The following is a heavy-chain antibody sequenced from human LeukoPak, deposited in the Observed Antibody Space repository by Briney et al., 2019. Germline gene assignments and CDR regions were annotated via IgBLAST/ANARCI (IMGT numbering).Heavy chain of an antibody. J-gene: IGHJ4*02. CDR1: GDSINNNNW. CDR3: AMGLAWKLDY. CDR2: IYHSGST. D-gene: IGHD4-23*01. V-gene: IGHV4-4*02. Sequence: SGTLSLTCAVSGDSINNNNWWSWVRQSPGKGLEWIGEIYHSGSTNYNPSLKSRVTISVDKSKNQFSLKLSSVIAADTAVYYCAMGLAWKLDYWGQGTLVTVSS.